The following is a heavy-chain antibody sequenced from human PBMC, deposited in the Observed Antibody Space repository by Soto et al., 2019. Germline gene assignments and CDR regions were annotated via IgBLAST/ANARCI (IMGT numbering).Heavy chain of an antibody. J-gene: IGHJ5*02. CDR2: INPSGGST. V-gene: IGHV1-46*01. Sequence: ASVKVSCKASGYTFTSYYMHWVRQAPGQGLEWMGIINPSGGSTSYAQKFQGRVTMTRDTSTSTVYMELSSLRSEDTAVYYCARDTVFYGSGRYQFDPWGQGTQVTVSS. CDR1: GYTFTSYY. D-gene: IGHD3-10*01. CDR3: ARDTVFYGSGRYQFDP.